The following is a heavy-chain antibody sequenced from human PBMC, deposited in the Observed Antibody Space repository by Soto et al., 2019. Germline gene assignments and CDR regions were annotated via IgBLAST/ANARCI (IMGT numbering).Heavy chain of an antibody. J-gene: IGHJ4*02. CDR3: AKGTPGNSRYPSGNNY. D-gene: IGHD3-10*01. V-gene: IGHV3-23*01. CDR1: GFTSSSYV. CDR2: VSGSGGSS. Sequence: PGGFLRVSCAAFGFTSSSYVVGLGLESTGHGLEWVSAVSGSGGSSYYAASVKGRFTTSRDNSKNTLYMQMNSLRADDTAVYYWAKGTPGNSRYPSGNNYSGQGTLASVSS.